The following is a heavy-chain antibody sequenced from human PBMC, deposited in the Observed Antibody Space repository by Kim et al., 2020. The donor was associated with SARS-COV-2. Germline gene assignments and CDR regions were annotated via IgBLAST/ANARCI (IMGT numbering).Heavy chain of an antibody. CDR3: AREQLLWFGESPGPFDY. D-gene: IGHD3-10*01. V-gene: IGHV3-30*04. Sequence: GGSLRLSCAASGFTFSSYAMHWVRQAPGKGLEWVAVISYDGSNKYYADSVKGRFTISRDNSKNTLYLQMNSLRAEDTAVYYCAREQLLWFGESPGPFDY. CDR2: ISYDGSNK. J-gene: IGHJ4*01. CDR1: GFTFSSYA.